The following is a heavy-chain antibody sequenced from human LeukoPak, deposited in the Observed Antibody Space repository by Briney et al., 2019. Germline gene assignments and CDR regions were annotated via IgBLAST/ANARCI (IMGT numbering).Heavy chain of an antibody. D-gene: IGHD1-14*01. CDR2: VRVNGRST. CDR1: GFTFGTYD. Sequence: TGGFLRLSCTASGFTFGTYDMSWVRQAPGKGLEWVSTVRVNGRSTYYADSVKGRFTISRDDSKNTLYLQMNSLRAEDTALYYCAKPGEPSNYYFDYWGQGALVTVSS. CDR3: AKPGEPSNYYFDY. V-gene: IGHV3-23*01. J-gene: IGHJ4*02.